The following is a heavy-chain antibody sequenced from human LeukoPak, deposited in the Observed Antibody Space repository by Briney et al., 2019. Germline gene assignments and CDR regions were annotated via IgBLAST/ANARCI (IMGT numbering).Heavy chain of an antibody. J-gene: IGHJ4*02. CDR2: IRHDGSNE. CDR3: AKEVHPYDSGTYYFDY. CDR1: GFTFSSYG. V-gene: IGHV3-30*02. Sequence: PGGSLRLSCVGSGFTFSSYGMLGVRQAAGKGLVGVAFIRHDGSNEYYADSVKGRFTGSRDNSKNTLFLQMNSLRVEEMAVYYCAKEVHPYDSGTYYFDYWGRGTLVTVSS. D-gene: IGHD3-10*01.